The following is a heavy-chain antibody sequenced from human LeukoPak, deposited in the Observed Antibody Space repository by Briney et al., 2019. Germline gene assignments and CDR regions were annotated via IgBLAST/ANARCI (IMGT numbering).Heavy chain of an antibody. CDR2: IYYSGST. Sequence: PSETLSLTCTVSGGSISSYYWSWIRQPPGKGLEWIGYIYYSGSTNYNPSLKSRVTISVDTSKNQFSLKLSSVTAADTAVYYCARANSEKYYDFWSGYPLGWFDPWGQGTLVTVSS. CDR1: GGSISSYY. CDR3: ARANSEKYYDFWSGYPLGWFDP. J-gene: IGHJ5*02. V-gene: IGHV4-59*01. D-gene: IGHD3-3*01.